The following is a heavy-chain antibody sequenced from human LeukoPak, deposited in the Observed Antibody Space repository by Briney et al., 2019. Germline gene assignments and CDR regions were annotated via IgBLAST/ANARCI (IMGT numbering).Heavy chain of an antibody. V-gene: IGHV4-59*01. Sequence: SETLSLTCSVSGASINNYYWTWLRQPPGKGLEWIGYVYHTGASGYHPSLKSRVAISLDTSKNQVSLNLRSVTAADTAVYFCTRVVNGGHFDYWGQGTLVTVSS. CDR2: VYHTGAS. J-gene: IGHJ4*02. D-gene: IGHD2-8*01. CDR3: TRVVNGGHFDY. CDR1: GASINNYY.